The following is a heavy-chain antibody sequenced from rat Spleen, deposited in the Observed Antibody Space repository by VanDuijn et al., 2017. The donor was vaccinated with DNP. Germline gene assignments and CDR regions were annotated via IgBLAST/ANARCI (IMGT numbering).Heavy chain of an antibody. V-gene: IGHV5-22*01. D-gene: IGHD1-4*01. CDR1: GLTFTNYY. CDR2: ISPSGRRP. J-gene: IGHJ2*01. CDR3: ARGNYPGINTFDY. Sequence: EVQLVESGGGLVQPGRSLKLSCAASGLTFTNYYMAWVRQAPKKGLEWVATISPSGRRPDYVDSVKGRFTISRDNAKNTLYLQMNSLRSEDTATYYCARGNYPGINTFDYWGQGVMVTVSS.